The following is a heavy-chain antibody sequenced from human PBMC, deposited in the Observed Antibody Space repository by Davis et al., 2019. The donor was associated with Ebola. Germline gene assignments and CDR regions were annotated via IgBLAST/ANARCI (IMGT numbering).Heavy chain of an antibody. V-gene: IGHV3-23*01. J-gene: IGHJ4*02. CDR2: ISGSGGST. CDR1: GGSISSSSYY. Sequence: ETLSLTCTVSGGSISSSSYYWSWIRQPPGKGLEWVSAISGSGGSTYYADSVKGRFTISRDNSKNTLYLQMNSLRAEDTAVYYCARRRGYSYGSYYFDYWGQGTLVTVSS. CDR3: ARRRGYSYGSYYFDY. D-gene: IGHD5-18*01.